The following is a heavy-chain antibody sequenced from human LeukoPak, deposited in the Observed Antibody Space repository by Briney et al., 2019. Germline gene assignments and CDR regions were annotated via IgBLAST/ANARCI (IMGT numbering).Heavy chain of an antibody. Sequence: PGGSLRLSCAASGFTFSSFWMSWVRQAPGKGLEWVANIKRDGGDKYYVDSVKGRFSISRDNAKNSLYLHMNSLRAKDTAVYYCARGDEYTTSPWGQGTLVTVSS. CDR2: IKRDGGDK. CDR3: ARGDEYTTSP. J-gene: IGHJ4*02. V-gene: IGHV3-7*05. CDR1: GFTFSSFW. D-gene: IGHD2-2*02.